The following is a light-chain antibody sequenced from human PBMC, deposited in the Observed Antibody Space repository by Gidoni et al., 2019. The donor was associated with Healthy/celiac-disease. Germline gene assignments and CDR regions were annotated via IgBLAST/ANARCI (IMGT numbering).Light chain of an antibody. Sequence: EIVLTQSPATLSLSPGERATLSCRASQSVSSYLAWYQQKPGQAPRLLIYDASNRATGIPARFSGSGSGTDFTLTTSSLEPEDFAVYYCQQRSNWPPIFTFXPXTKVDIK. CDR1: QSVSSY. CDR2: DAS. J-gene: IGKJ3*01. V-gene: IGKV3-11*01. CDR3: QQRSNWPPIFT.